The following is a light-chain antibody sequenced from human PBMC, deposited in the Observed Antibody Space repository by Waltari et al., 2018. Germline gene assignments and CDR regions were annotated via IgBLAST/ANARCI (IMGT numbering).Light chain of an antibody. CDR3: SSFSSSTAGI. J-gene: IGLJ2*01. CDR2: DVS. CDR1: SSDIGVFNF. Sequence: QSGLTQPASVSGSPGQSITISCAATSSDIGVFNFISWYQQRPGKAPELLVYDVSNRPSGVSTRFSGSNAENTAALAISGLQAEDEAVYYCSSFSSSTAGIFGGGTKVTVL. V-gene: IGLV2-14*01.